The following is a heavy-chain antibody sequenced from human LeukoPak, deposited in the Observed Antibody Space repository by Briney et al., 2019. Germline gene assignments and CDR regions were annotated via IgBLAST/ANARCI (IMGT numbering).Heavy chain of an antibody. J-gene: IGHJ6*03. Sequence: SETLSLTCAVYGGSFSGYYWSWIRQPPGKGLEWIGSIYYSGSTYYNPSLKSRVTISVDTSKNQFSLKLSSVTAADTAVYYCARAARMITFGGPKGYYYYYMDVWGKGTTVTISS. CDR3: ARAARMITFGGPKGYYYYYMDV. CDR2: IYYSGST. V-gene: IGHV4-34*01. CDR1: GGSFSGYY. D-gene: IGHD3-16*01.